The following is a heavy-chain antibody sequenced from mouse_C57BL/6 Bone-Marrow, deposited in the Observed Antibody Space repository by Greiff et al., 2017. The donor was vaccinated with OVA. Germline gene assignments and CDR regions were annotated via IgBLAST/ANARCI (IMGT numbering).Heavy chain of an antibody. J-gene: IGHJ1*03. CDR3: ARLVATDFDV. D-gene: IGHD1-1*01. Sequence: VQLQQSGAELVRPGTSVKVSCKASGYAFTNYLIEWVKQRPGQGLEWIGVINPGSGGTNYNEKFKGKATLTADKSSSTAYMQLSSLTSEDSAVYFCARLVATDFDVWGTGTTVTVSS. CDR2: INPGSGGT. CDR1: GYAFTNYL. V-gene: IGHV1-54*01.